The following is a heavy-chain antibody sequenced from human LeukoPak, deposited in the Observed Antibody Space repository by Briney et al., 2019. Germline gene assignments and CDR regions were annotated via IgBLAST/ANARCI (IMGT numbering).Heavy chain of an antibody. Sequence: ASVKVSCKASGYTFTSYGISWVRQAPGQGLEWMGWISAYNGNTNYAQKLQGRVTMTTDTSTSTAYMELRSLRSDDTAVYYCARVQAYYYGSGSYYTPYYFDYWGQGTLVTVSS. CDR2: ISAYNGNT. CDR3: ARVQAYYYGSGSYYTPYYFDY. J-gene: IGHJ4*02. D-gene: IGHD3-10*01. CDR1: GYTFTSYG. V-gene: IGHV1-18*01.